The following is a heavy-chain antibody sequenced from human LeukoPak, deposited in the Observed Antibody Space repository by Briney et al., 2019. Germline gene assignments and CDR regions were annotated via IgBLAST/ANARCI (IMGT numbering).Heavy chain of an antibody. Sequence: ASVKVSCKTSGYTFTNYAIHWVRQAPGQRLEWMGWINGGNGNTEYSQTFQGRVTITRDTSASTAFLELSSLRSEDTAVYYCAREPYFDYWGQGTLVTVSS. CDR3: AREPYFDY. V-gene: IGHV1-3*01. CDR1: GYTFTNYA. CDR2: INGGNGNT. J-gene: IGHJ4*02.